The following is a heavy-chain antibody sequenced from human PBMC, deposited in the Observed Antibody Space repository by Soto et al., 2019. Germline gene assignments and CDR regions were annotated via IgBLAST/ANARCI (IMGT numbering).Heavy chain of an antibody. D-gene: IGHD1-1*01. CDR3: TTEDSGPTVRNYYYGMDV. CDR2: IKSKTDGGTT. Sequence: PGGSLRLSCAASGFTFSNAWMSWVRQAPGKGLEWVGRIKSKTDGGTTDYAAPVKGRFTISRDDSKNTLYLQMNSLKTEDTAVYYCTTEDSGPTVRNYYYGMDVWGQGTTVTVSS. CDR1: GFTFSNAW. J-gene: IGHJ6*02. V-gene: IGHV3-15*01.